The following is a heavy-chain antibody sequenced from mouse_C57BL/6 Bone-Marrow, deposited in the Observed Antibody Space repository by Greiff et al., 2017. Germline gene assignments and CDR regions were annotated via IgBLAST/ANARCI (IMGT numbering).Heavy chain of an antibody. CDR1: GYTFTNYW. Sequence: QVQLQQSGAELVRPGTSVKMSCTASGYTFTNYWIGWAKQRPGHGLAWIGDIYPGGGYTNYNAKFKGKATLTADKSSSTAYLQFSSLTSEDSAIYYCARRGNWSIDDWGQGTSVTVSS. CDR3: ARRGNWSIDD. D-gene: IGHD2-1*01. CDR2: IYPGGGYT. J-gene: IGHJ4*01. V-gene: IGHV1-63*01.